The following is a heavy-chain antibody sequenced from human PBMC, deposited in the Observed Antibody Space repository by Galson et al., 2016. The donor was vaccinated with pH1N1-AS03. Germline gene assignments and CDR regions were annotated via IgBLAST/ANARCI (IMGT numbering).Heavy chain of an antibody. CDR3: ARGRVFDDSYYGLDV. Sequence: SLRLSCATSGFDFSRSPMHWVRRAPGKGLEWVSVISFESSNKRYADSVEGRLVISRDNSNNMVYLQMNSLRSEDAAVYYCARGRVFDDSYYGLDVWGQGTTVIVSS. D-gene: IGHD3-10*02. CDR2: ISFESSNK. V-gene: IGHV3-30*09. CDR1: GFDFSRSP. J-gene: IGHJ6*02.